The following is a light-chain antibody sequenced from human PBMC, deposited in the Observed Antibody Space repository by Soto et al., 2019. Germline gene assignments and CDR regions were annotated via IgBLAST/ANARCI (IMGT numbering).Light chain of an antibody. J-gene: IGKJ1*01. Sequence: DIQMTQSPSTVSAYVGDSVTITCRASQSITTWLAWYQQRPGKAPKLLIYAASSLQSGVPSRFSGSGYGTDFTLTITSLQSEDFAIYYCQQSYSSPRTFGQGTKVDIK. CDR3: QQSYSSPRT. CDR1: QSITTW. CDR2: AAS. V-gene: IGKV1-39*01.